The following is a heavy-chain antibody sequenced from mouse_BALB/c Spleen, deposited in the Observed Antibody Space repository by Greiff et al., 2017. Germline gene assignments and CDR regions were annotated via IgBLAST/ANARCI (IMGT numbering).Heavy chain of an antibody. CDR1: GYSFTGYF. CDR2: INPYNGDT. V-gene: IGHV1-20*02. Sequence: VQLQQSGPELVKPGASVKISCKASGYSFTGYFMNWVMQSHGKSLEWIGRINPYNGDTFYNQKFKGKATLTVDKSSSTAHMELRSLASEDSAVYYCARRDYYGTAMDYWGQGTSVTVSS. D-gene: IGHD1-1*01. J-gene: IGHJ4*01. CDR3: ARRDYYGTAMDY.